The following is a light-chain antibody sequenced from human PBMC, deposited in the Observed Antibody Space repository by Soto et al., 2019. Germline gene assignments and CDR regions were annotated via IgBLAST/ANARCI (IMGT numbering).Light chain of an antibody. CDR1: TGTVTSGHY. V-gene: IGLV7-46*01. J-gene: IGLJ3*02. CDR2: DTT. CDR3: MFCCNTVGLV. Sequence: QAVVTQEPSLTVSPGGTVTLTCASKTGTVTSGHYPYWFQQRPGQAPMTLIYDTTNRHSWTPGRFSGSRLGGKAALTLSGAQPEDEAEYFCMFCCNTVGLVFGGGTKLTVL.